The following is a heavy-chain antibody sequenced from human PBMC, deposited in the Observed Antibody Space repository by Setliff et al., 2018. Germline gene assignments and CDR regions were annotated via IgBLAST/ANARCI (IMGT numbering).Heavy chain of an antibody. J-gene: IGHJ5*02. D-gene: IGHD1-1*01. CDR2: IYTSGST. V-gene: IGHV4-61*02. Sequence: KPSETLSLTCTVSGGSISSGTYYWSWIRQPAGKGLEWIGRIYTSGSTNYNPSLKSRVTMSLDTSKNQFSLKVSSVTAADTAVYYCARTTGSTHNWLDPWGPGTLVTVS. CDR3: ARTTGSTHNWLDP. CDR1: GGSISSGTYY.